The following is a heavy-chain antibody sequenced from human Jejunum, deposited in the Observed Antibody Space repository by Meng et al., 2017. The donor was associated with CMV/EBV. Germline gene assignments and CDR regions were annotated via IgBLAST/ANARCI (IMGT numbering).Heavy chain of an antibody. J-gene: IGHJ4*02. D-gene: IGHD3-3*01. CDR3: ARGRRTIFGMVITYYFDS. Sequence: FTTYDINWVGQDTGQGLEWMGWMKPDSGDTGYAQKFQGRVTITRNTSISTAYMEVSSLRSDDTAVYYCARGRRTIFGMVITYYFDSWGQGTLVTVSS. V-gene: IGHV1-8*02. CDR2: MKPDSGDT. CDR1: FTTYD.